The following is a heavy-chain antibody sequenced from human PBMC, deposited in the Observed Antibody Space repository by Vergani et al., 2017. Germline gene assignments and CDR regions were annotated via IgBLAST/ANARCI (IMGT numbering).Heavy chain of an antibody. Sequence: QVQLVESGGGLVKPGGSLRLSCAASGFTFSDYYMSWIRQAPGKGLEWVSYISSSSSYTNYADSVKGRFTISRDNAKNSLYLQMNSLRAEDTAVYYCAKDANDFWSGNDYWGQGTLVTVSS. J-gene: IGHJ4*02. CDR3: AKDANDFWSGNDY. D-gene: IGHD3-3*01. V-gene: IGHV3-11*05. CDR1: GFTFSDYY. CDR2: ISSSSSYT.